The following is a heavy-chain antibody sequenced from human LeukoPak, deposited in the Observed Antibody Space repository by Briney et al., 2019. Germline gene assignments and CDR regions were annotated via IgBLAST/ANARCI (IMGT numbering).Heavy chain of an antibody. CDR1: GDSISSRSYY. J-gene: IGHJ4*02. CDR3: ATQSSSWHYLEY. D-gene: IGHD6-13*01. Sequence: ASETLSLTCTVSGDSISSRSYYWGWIRQPPGKGLEWIGKIYYGRNYQWNSSLKSRVTISVDTSKNQFSLKPSSVTAADTAVYYCATQSSSWHYLEYWGQGTLVTVSS. CDR2: IYYGRNY. V-gene: IGHV4-39*01.